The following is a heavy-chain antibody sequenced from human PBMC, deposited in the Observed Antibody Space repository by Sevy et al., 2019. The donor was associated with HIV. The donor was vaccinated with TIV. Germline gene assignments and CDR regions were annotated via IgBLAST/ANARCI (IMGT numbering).Heavy chain of an antibody. V-gene: IGHV3-21*06. J-gene: IGHJ4*02. CDR2: ISGSSNYI. CDR3: ARGPPDGSYDYFDY. Sequence: GGSLRLSCAASEFTFSSYNMNWVRQAPGKGLEWLSSISGSSNYIYYAESVKGRFRISRDNVKDTLYLQMNSLRADDTAVYYCARGPPDGSYDYFDYWGQGTLVTVSS. D-gene: IGHD1-26*01. CDR1: EFTFSSYN.